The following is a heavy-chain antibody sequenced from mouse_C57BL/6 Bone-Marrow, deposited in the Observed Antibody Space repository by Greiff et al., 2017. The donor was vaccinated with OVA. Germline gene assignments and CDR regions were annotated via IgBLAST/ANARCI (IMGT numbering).Heavy chain of an antibody. Sequence: VKLMESGPGLVQPSQSLSITCTVSGFSLTSYGVHWVRQSPGKGLEWLGVIWSGGSTDYNAAFISRLSISKDNSKSQVFFKMNSLQADDTAIYYCARNYYGNYPYYAMDYWGQGTSVTVSS. D-gene: IGHD2-1*01. V-gene: IGHV2-2*01. CDR2: IWSGGST. J-gene: IGHJ4*01. CDR1: GFSLTSYG. CDR3: ARNYYGNYPYYAMDY.